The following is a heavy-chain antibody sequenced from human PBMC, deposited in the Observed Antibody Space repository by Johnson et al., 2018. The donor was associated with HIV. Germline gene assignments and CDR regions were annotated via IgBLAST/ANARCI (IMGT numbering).Heavy chain of an antibody. Sequence: QVQLVESGGGVVQPGRSLRLSCAASGFTFSSYGMHWVRQAPGKGLEWVAVIWYDGSNKYYAGSVKGRFTISRDNSKNTLYLQMNSLRAEDTAVYYCAKEGGYSYGYGGDQTGDAFDIWGQGTTVTVSS. J-gene: IGHJ3*02. V-gene: IGHV3-33*06. CDR2: IWYDGSNK. CDR3: AKEGGYSYGYGGDQTGDAFDI. D-gene: IGHD5-18*01. CDR1: GFTFSSYG.